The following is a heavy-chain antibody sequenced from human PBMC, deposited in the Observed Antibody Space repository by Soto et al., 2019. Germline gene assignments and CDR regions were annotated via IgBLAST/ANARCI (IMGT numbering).Heavy chain of an antibody. D-gene: IGHD3-10*01. CDR2: ISRSAGNT. J-gene: IGHJ6*02. CDR1: GFTFSSYS. Sequence: GGSLRLSCAASGFTFSSYSMSWVRQAPGKGLEWVSSISRSAGNTYYADSVKGRFTISRDNAKNSMYLQMDSLRAEDTAVYYCARGGVYGSGSYSSGYYYYGMDVWGQGTTVTVSS. V-gene: IGHV3-21*01. CDR3: ARGGVYGSGSYSSGYYYYGMDV.